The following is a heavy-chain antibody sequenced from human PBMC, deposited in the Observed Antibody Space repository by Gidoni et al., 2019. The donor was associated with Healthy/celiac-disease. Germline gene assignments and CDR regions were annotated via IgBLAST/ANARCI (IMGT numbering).Heavy chain of an antibody. CDR2: ISSSGSTI. J-gene: IGHJ6*02. D-gene: IGHD6-6*01. CDR3: ARDSYSSSLDYYGMDV. V-gene: IGHV3-11*01. Sequence: QVQLVASGGGLVKPGGSLRLSCASSGFTFSAYYMSWIRQAPGKGLEWVSYISSSGSTIDYADSVKGRFTISRDNAKNSLYLQMNSLRAEDTAVYYCARDSYSSSLDYYGMDVWGQGTTVTVSS. CDR1: GFTFSAYY.